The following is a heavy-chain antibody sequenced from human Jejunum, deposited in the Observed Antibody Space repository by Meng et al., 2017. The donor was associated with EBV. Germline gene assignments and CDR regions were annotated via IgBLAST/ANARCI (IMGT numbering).Heavy chain of an antibody. D-gene: IGHD5/OR15-5a*01. V-gene: IGHV1-2*02. CDR2: INPKVGDA. Sequence: QVQLVQSGAEVKKPGASVKVSWKASGYTFTNYDIKWVRQATGQGLEWMGWINPKVGDATYSQKFQGRITMTRDTSINTAYMELSRLASDDTAVYYCTRGNTLSTLLLGFNIWGQGTMVTVSS. CDR1: GYTFTNYD. CDR3: TRGNTLSTLLLGFNI. J-gene: IGHJ3*02.